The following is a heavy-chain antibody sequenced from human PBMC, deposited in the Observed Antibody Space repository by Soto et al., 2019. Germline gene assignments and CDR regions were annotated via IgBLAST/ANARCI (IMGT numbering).Heavy chain of an antibody. Sequence: SVTVSCTASGGTFSSYAISWVRQAPGQGLEWMGGIIPIFGTANYAQKFQGRVTITADESTSTAYMELSSLRSEDTAVYYCARGNYYDSSGYLERNYYYGMDVWGQGTTVTVSS. CDR2: IIPIFGTA. CDR1: GGTFSSYA. D-gene: IGHD3-22*01. V-gene: IGHV1-69*13. J-gene: IGHJ6*02. CDR3: ARGNYYDSSGYLERNYYYGMDV.